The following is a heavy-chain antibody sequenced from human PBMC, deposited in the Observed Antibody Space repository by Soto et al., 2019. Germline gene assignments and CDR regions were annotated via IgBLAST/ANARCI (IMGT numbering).Heavy chain of an antibody. CDR3: AREMVAARGSDYYYYYGMDV. J-gene: IGHJ6*02. V-gene: IGHV3-21*01. Sequence: GGSLRLSCAASGFTFSSYSMNWVRRAPGKGLEWVSSISSSSSYIYYADSVKGRFTISRDNAKNSLYLQMNSLRAEDTAVYYCAREMVAARGSDYYYYYGMDVWGQGTTVTVSS. D-gene: IGHD6-6*01. CDR2: ISSSSSYI. CDR1: GFTFSSYS.